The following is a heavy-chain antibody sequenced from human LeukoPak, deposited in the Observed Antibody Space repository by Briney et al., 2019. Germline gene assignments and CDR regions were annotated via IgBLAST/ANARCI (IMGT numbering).Heavy chain of an antibody. CDR2: ISSSSTTI. CDR3: ARDPYYYDSGLDY. V-gene: IGHV3-48*04. J-gene: IGHJ4*02. Sequence: GGSLRLSCAASGFTFSTYSMNWVRQAPGKGLEWVSYISSSSTTIYYADFVKGRFTISRDNAKNSLDLQMNSLRAEDTAVYYCARDPYYYDSGLDYWGQGTLVTVSS. CDR1: GFTFSTYS. D-gene: IGHD3-22*01.